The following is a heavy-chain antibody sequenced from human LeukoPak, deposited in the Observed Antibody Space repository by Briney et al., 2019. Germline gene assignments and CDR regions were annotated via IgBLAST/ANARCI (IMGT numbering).Heavy chain of an antibody. Sequence: GGSLGLSCAASGSTFSSYAMSWVRQAPGKGLEGVSAISGSGGSTYYADSVKGRFTISRDNSKNTLYLQMNSLRAEDTAVYYCAKGRIDYGDYVYFDYWGQGTLVTVSS. D-gene: IGHD4-17*01. CDR1: GSTFSSYA. V-gene: IGHV3-23*01. J-gene: IGHJ4*02. CDR3: AKGRIDYGDYVYFDY. CDR2: ISGSGGST.